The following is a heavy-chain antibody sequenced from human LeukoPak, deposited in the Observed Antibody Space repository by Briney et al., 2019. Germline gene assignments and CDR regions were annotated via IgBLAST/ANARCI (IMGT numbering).Heavy chain of an antibody. D-gene: IGHD1-26*01. Sequence: GGSLRLSCAASAFSLNAYNMNWVRQAPGKGLEWVSSIGCTGTYIYYADSVKGRFTISRDNAQNSLYLQMNSLRAEDTAIYYCVRDRGTYRPIDYWGQGTLVTVSS. J-gene: IGHJ4*02. CDR3: VRDRGTYRPIDY. V-gene: IGHV3-21*04. CDR2: IGCTGTYI. CDR1: AFSLNAYN.